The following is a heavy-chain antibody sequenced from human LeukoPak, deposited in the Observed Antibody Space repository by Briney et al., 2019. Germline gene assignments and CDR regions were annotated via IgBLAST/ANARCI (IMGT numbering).Heavy chain of an antibody. J-gene: IGHJ6*03. CDR2: INPNSGGT. Sequence: ASVKVSCKASGYTFTGYYMHWVRQAPGQGLEWMGWINPNSGGTNYAQKFQGRVTMTRDTSISTAYMELSRLRSDDTAVYYCVTGTTPPGSYYYHYMDVWGKGTTVTVSS. D-gene: IGHD1-7*01. CDR3: VTGTTPPGSYYYHYMDV. CDR1: GYTFTGYY. V-gene: IGHV1-2*02.